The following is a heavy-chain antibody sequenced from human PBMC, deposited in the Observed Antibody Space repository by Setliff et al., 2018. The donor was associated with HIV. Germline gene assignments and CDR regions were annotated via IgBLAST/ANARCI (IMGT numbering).Heavy chain of an antibody. D-gene: IGHD2-2*02. CDR2: FYYTGST. CDR3: ARHTVFVRYFDH. CDR1: GASIRSHY. V-gene: IGHV4-59*11. Sequence: SETLSLTCTVSGASIRSHYWSWIRQSPGKGLEWIGNFYYTGSTDYNPSFKSRVTISLDKSNNQISLNLSSATAADTAVYYCARHTVFVRYFDHWGQGMLVTVSS. J-gene: IGHJ4*02.